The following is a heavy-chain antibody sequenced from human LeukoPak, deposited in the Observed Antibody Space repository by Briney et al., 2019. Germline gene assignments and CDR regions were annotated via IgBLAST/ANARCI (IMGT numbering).Heavy chain of an antibody. Sequence: GGSLRLSCAASGFTFSSYAIHWVRQAPGKGLEWVAVISFTGCDKYYADSVKGRFTISRDNSKNTLYLQMNGLRAEDTAVYYCAKDLSPLVWFVSGSDAFDIWGQGTMVTVSS. CDR3: AKDLSPLVWFVSGSDAFDI. CDR2: ISFTGCDK. V-gene: IGHV3-30*04. J-gene: IGHJ3*02. D-gene: IGHD3-10*01. CDR1: GFTFSSYA.